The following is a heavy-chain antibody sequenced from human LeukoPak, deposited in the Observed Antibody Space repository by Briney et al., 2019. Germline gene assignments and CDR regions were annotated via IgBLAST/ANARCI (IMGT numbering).Heavy chain of an antibody. CDR1: GYTFGSYG. J-gene: IGHJ4*02. D-gene: IGHD3-10*01. Sequence: EASVKVSCKASGYTFGSYGISWVRQAPGQGLEWMGWISAYNGNTNYRQKLQGRVTMSTDTSTSTAYMDLRSLTSDDTAIYYCARDPPDGSGTYYNDSPDYWGQGTLVTVSS. V-gene: IGHV1-18*01. CDR3: ARDPPDGSGTYYNDSPDY. CDR2: ISAYNGNT.